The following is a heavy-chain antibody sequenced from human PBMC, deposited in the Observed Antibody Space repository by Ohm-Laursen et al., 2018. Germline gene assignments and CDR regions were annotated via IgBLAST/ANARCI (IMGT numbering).Heavy chain of an antibody. D-gene: IGHD6-13*01. Sequence: ESLRISCKGSGYSFTSYWIGWVRQMPGKGLEWMGIIYPGDSDTRYSPSFQGQVTISADKSISTAYLQWSSLKASGTAMYYCARHGSIAPGIAAAGPSYWGQGTLVTVSS. CDR2: IYPGDSDT. CDR1: GYSFTSYW. V-gene: IGHV5-51*01. J-gene: IGHJ4*02. CDR3: ARHGSIAPGIAAAGPSY.